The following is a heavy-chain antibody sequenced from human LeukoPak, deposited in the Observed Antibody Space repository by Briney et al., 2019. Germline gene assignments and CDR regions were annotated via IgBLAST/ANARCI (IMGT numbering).Heavy chain of an antibody. CDR1: GGSFSSYY. D-gene: IGHD6-13*01. CDR2: IYYSGST. CDR3: ARHAPGYSSSWYAEYFQH. Sequence: SETLSLTCAVYGGSFSSYYWSWIRQPPGKGLEWIGYIYYSGSTNYNPSLKSRVTISVDTSKNQFSLKLSSVTAADTAVYYCARHAPGYSSSWYAEYFQHWGQGTLVTVSS. J-gene: IGHJ1*01. V-gene: IGHV4-59*08.